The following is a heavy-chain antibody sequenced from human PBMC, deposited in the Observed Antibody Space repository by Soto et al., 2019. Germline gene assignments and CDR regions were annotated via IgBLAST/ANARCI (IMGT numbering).Heavy chain of an antibody. Sequence: EVQLVESGGGLVQPGGSLRLSCAVSGFTFSNYWMHWVRQAPGKGLVWVSRIKSDGSITTYADSVKGRFTISRDNAKNTLYLQMNHVIAEDTAVYYCVRASGNYFFDYWGQGTLLTVSS. J-gene: IGHJ4*02. D-gene: IGHD1-26*01. CDR2: IKSDGSIT. CDR1: GFTFSNYW. V-gene: IGHV3-74*01. CDR3: VRASGNYFFDY.